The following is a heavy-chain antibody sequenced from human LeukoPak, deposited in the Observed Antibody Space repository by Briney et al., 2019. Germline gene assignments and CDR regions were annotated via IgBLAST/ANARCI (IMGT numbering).Heavy chain of an antibody. CDR3: ARDSGIAYYYDSSGYLFDY. V-gene: IGHV4-61*02. J-gene: IGHJ4*02. D-gene: IGHD3-22*01. CDR1: GGSISSGSYY. CDR2: IYTSGST. Sequence: PSETLSLTCTVSGGSISSGSYYWSWIRQPAGKGLEWIGRIYTSGSTKYNPSLKSRVTMSADTSKHQFSLKLSSVTAADTAVYYCARDSGIAYYYDSSGYLFDYWGQGTLVTVSS.